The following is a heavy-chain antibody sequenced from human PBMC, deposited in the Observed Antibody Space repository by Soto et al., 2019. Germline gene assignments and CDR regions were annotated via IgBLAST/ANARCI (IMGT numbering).Heavy chain of an antibody. Sequence: QVQLVQSGAEVKKPGASVKVSCKASGYTFTSYYMHWVRQAPGQGLEWMGIINPSGGSTSYAQKFQSRVTMTRDTSTSTVYMELSSLRSEDTAVYYCARDGLRWEPQNWYFDLWGRGTLVTVSS. D-gene: IGHD1-26*01. CDR3: ARDGLRWEPQNWYFDL. J-gene: IGHJ2*01. V-gene: IGHV1-46*01. CDR1: GYTFTSYY. CDR2: INPSGGST.